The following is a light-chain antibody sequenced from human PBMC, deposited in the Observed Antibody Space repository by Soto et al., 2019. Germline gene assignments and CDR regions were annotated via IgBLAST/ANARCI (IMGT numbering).Light chain of an antibody. CDR2: GAS. J-gene: IGKJ4*01. CDR3: QQYNNWPPLT. Sequence: EIVMTQSPATLSVSPGERATLSCRASQSVSSRLAWYQAKPGQAPRLLIYGASSRATGIPVRFSGSGSGTEFTLTISSLQSEDFAVYYCQQYNNWPPLTFGGGTKVEIK. V-gene: IGKV3-15*01. CDR1: QSVSSR.